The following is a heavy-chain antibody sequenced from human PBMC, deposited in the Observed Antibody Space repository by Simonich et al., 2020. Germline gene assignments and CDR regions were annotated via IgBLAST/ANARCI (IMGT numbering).Heavy chain of an antibody. Sequence: QVQLQQWGAGLLKPSETLSLTCAVYGGSFSGYYWSWLRQPPGKGLEWFGEIKHSGNTNDNPPLKCRVTISVDPSKNQFSLKLSSVTAADTAVYYCARPLGIVWAFDIWGQGTMVTVSS. CDR3: ARPLGIVWAFDI. CDR2: IKHSGNT. V-gene: IGHV4-34*01. J-gene: IGHJ3*02. D-gene: IGHD3-16*01. CDR1: GGSFSGYY.